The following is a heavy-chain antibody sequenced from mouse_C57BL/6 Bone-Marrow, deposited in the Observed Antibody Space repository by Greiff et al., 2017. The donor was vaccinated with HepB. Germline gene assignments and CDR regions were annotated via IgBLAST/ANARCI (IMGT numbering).Heavy chain of an antibody. J-gene: IGHJ1*03. Sequence: VQLQQSGTVLARPGASVKMSCKTSGYTFTSYWMHWVKQRPGQGLEWIGAIDPGNSDTSYNQKFKGKAKLTAVTSASTAYMELSSLTNEDSAVYYCTRDSYLYWYFDVWGTGTTVTVSS. D-gene: IGHD5-5*01. V-gene: IGHV1-5*01. CDR3: TRDSYLYWYFDV. CDR2: IDPGNSDT. CDR1: GYTFTSYW.